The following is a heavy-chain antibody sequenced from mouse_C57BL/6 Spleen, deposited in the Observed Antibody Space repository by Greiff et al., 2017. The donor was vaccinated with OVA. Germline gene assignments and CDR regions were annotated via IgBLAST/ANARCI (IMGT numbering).Heavy chain of an antibody. V-gene: IGHV8-12*01. J-gene: IGHJ2*01. CDR1: GFSLSTSGMG. CDR3: ARKNGSTNFDY. Sequence: QVQLKESGPGILQSSQTLSLTCSFSGFSLSTSGMGVSWIRQPSGKGLEWLAHIYWDDDKRYHPSLKSRLTLSKDTSRNQVFLKITSVDTADTATYYCARKNGSTNFDYWGQGTTLTVSS. CDR2: IYWDDDK. D-gene: IGHD1-1*01.